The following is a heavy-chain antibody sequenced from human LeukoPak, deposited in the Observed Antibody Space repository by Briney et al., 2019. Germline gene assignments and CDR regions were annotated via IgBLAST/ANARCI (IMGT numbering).Heavy chain of an antibody. Sequence: PGGSLRLSCAASGFNVGGNYMSWVRQAPGKGLDWVPVIYRDDTTYYADSVKGRFTISTDNSRNMLYLQMNSLRPDDTAVYYCARDGGFGGPEGDNWFDTWGQGTLVIVSS. CDR3: ARDGGFGGPEGDNWFDT. CDR1: GFNVGGNY. V-gene: IGHV3-53*05. J-gene: IGHJ5*02. D-gene: IGHD3-16*01. CDR2: IYRDDTT.